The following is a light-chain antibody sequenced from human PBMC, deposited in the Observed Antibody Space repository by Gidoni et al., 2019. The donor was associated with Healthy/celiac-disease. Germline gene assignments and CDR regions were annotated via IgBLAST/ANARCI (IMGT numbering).Light chain of an antibody. Sequence: QSVLTQPPSVSGAPGQRVTISCTGSSSNIGAGYDVHWYQQLPGTAPKLLIYGNSNRPSGVPDRFSGSKSGPSASLAISGLQAEDEADYYCQSYDSSTDVVFGGGTKLTVL. CDR2: GNS. J-gene: IGLJ2*01. CDR1: SSNIGAGYD. CDR3: QSYDSSTDVV. V-gene: IGLV1-40*01.